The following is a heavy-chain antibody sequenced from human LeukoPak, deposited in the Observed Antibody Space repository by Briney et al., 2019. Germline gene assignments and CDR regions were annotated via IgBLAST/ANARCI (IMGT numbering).Heavy chain of an antibody. CDR1: GGSISSYY. D-gene: IGHD3-10*01. CDR2: IYYSGST. V-gene: IGHV4-59*12. Sequence: SETLSLTCTVSGGSISSYYWSWIRQPPGKGLEWIGYIYYSGSTSYNPSLKSRVTISVDRSKNQFSLKLSSVTAADTAVYYCARTYYYGSGSIGNWFDPWGQGTLVTVSS. J-gene: IGHJ5*02. CDR3: ARTYYYGSGSIGNWFDP.